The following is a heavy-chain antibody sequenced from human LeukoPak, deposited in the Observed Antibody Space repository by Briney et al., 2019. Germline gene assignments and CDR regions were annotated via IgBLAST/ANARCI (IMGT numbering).Heavy chain of an antibody. CDR3: ARDKMSFGELAGSGFDP. CDR1: GGSVRRGNYY. D-gene: IGHD3-10*01. V-gene: IGHV4-61*02. J-gene: IGHJ5*02. CDR2: IYTSGTT. Sequence: SQTLSLTCTVSGGSVRRGNYYWTWIRQPAGSRLEWIGRIYTSGTTDYNPSLRTRVTISVDASRNQFSLNLSSVTAADTAVYYCARDKMSFGELAGSGFDPWGQGTLVTVSS.